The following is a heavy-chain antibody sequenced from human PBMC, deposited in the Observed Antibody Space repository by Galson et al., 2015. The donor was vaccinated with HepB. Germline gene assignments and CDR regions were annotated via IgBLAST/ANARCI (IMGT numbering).Heavy chain of an antibody. V-gene: IGHV3-53*01. Sequence: SLRLSCAASGFTVSSNYMNWVRQAPGKGLEWVSVIYNDGGTYSADSAKGRFTIARANSKNTLYLQMNSLGAEDTAVYYCARGGVVPAVIAYHGMDVWGQGTTVTVSS. J-gene: IGHJ6*02. CDR2: IYNDGGT. CDR3: ARGGVVPAVIAYHGMDV. D-gene: IGHD2-2*01. CDR1: GFTVSSNY.